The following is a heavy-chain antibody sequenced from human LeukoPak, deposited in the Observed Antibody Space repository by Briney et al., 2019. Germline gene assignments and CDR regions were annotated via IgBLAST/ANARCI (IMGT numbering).Heavy chain of an antibody. Sequence: SETLSLTCTVSGGSISSYYWSWIRQPPGKGLEWIGYIYYSGSTNYNPSLKSRVTISVDTSKNQFSLKLSSVTAADTAVYYCARRRIMITFGGVIVSPFDYWGQGTLVTVSS. D-gene: IGHD3-16*02. CDR2: IYYSGST. V-gene: IGHV4-59*01. J-gene: IGHJ4*02. CDR3: ARRRIMITFGGVIVSPFDY. CDR1: GGSISSYY.